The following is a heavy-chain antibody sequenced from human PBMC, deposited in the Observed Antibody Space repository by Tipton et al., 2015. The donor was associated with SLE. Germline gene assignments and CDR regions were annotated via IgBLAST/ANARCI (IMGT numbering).Heavy chain of an antibody. D-gene: IGHD6-19*01. Sequence: TLSLTCTVSGDTISDHYWSWIRQAPGMGLEGIGYISYSGSTNYSPSLKSRVTISLDTSKTQFSLTLRSVTAADTAIYYCARGGYSSGWYGDYFVYCGQGTLVTVSS. CDR2: ISYSGST. CDR1: GDTISDHY. V-gene: IGHV4-59*11. J-gene: IGHJ4*02. CDR3: ARGGYSSGWYGDYFVY.